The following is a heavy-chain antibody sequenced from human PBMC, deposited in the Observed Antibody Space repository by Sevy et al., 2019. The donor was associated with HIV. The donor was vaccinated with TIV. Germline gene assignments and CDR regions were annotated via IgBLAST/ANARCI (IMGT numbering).Heavy chain of an antibody. V-gene: IGHV1-69*13. Sequence: ASVKVSCKASGGTFSSYAISWVRQAPGQGLEWMGGIIPIFGTANYAQKFQGRVTITADESTSTAYMELSSLRSEDTAVYYCARRSRAAQYYYDSSGYWGFGYWGQGTLVTVSS. D-gene: IGHD3-22*01. CDR3: ARRSRAAQYYYDSSGYWGFGY. J-gene: IGHJ4*02. CDR1: GGTFSSYA. CDR2: IIPIFGTA.